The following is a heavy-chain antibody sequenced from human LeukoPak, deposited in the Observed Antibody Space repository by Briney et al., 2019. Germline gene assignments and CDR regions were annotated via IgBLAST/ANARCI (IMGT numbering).Heavy chain of an antibody. Sequence: ASVKVSCKASGYTFTDYYMHWVRQAPGQGLEWTGWINPNSGDTKYAQKFQGRVTMTRDTSITTAYMELSRLRSDDTAVYYCARADVLLWFGDLPENWFDPWGQGTLVTVSS. V-gene: IGHV1-2*02. CDR2: INPNSGDT. CDR3: ARADVLLWFGDLPENWFDP. J-gene: IGHJ5*02. D-gene: IGHD3-10*01. CDR1: GYTFTDYY.